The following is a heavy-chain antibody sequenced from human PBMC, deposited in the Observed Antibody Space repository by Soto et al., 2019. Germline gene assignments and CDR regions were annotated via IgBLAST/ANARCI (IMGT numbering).Heavy chain of an antibody. CDR2: MNPNSGNT. CDR3: ARGWELGANSPYVFDI. Sequence: ASVKVSCKASGYTFASYDINWGRQATGQGLEWMGWMNPNSGNTGYAQKFQGRVTMTRNTSISTAYMELSSLRSEDTAVYYCARGWELGANSPYVFDISTQGTIDPGSS. D-gene: IGHD1-26*01. CDR1: GYTFASYD. J-gene: IGHJ3*02. V-gene: IGHV1-8*01.